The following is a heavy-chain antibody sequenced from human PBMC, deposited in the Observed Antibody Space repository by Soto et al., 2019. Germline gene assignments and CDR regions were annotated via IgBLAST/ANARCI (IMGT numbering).Heavy chain of an antibody. Sequence: NPSETLSLTCAVYGGSFSGYYWSWIRQPPGKGLEWIGEINHSGSTNYNPSLKSRVTISVDTSKNQFSLKLSSVTAADTAVYYCARDRYCSSTSCYAISYFQHWGQGTLVTVSS. CDR1: GGSFSGYY. CDR2: INHSGST. CDR3: ARDRYCSSTSCYAISYFQH. D-gene: IGHD2-2*01. J-gene: IGHJ1*01. V-gene: IGHV4-34*01.